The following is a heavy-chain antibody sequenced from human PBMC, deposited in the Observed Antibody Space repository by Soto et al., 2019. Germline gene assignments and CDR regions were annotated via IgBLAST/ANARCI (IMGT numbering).Heavy chain of an antibody. CDR2: IWYDGSNK. J-gene: IGHJ6*02. Sequence: QVQLVESGGGVVQPGRSLRLSCAASGFTFSSYGMHWVRQAPGKGLEWVAVIWYDGSNKYYADSVKGRFTISRDNSKNTLYLQMNSLRAEDTAVYYCARVPYSSGSTGMDVWGQGTTVTVSS. V-gene: IGHV3-33*01. CDR3: ARVPYSSGSTGMDV. D-gene: IGHD6-19*01. CDR1: GFTFSSYG.